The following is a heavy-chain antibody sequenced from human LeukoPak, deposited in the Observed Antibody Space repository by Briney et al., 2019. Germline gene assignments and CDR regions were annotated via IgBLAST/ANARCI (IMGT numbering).Heavy chain of an antibody. D-gene: IGHD6-13*01. J-gene: IGHJ4*02. CDR3: ARGATRLATAGAEFDS. V-gene: IGHV1-2*06. Sequence: ASVKVSCKASGYNFIGFYMHWVRQAPGQSLEWMGRINPNSGETSFALSFQGRVTMTRDTSINTAYMELGRLTSDDTAVYFCARGATRLATAGAEFDSWGQGTLVIVSS. CDR2: INPNSGET. CDR1: GYNFIGFY.